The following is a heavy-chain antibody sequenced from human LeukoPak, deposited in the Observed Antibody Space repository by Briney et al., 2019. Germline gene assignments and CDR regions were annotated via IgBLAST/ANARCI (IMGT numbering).Heavy chain of an antibody. CDR1: GFIFSNYW. D-gene: IGHD3-16*01. J-gene: IGHJ4*02. CDR2: IKQDGSDK. V-gene: IGHV3-7*03. CDR3: AKLGGE. Sequence: GGSLRLSCAASGFIFSNYWMSWVRQAPGKGLEWVANIKQDGSDKYYVDSVKGRFTISRDNGKNSLYLEMNSLRAEDTAVYYCAKLGGEWGQGTLVTVSS.